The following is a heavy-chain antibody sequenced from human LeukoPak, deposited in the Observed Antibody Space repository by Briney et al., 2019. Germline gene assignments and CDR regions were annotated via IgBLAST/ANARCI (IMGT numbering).Heavy chain of an antibody. J-gene: IGHJ3*02. V-gene: IGHV4-59*02. Sequence: PSETLSLTCSVSGGSVGSNYWSWVRQPPGKGLEWIGYISYSGDTKYNPSLRSRLSMSVDTSKNQFSLRLSSVTAADTAVYFCARGPGEATDEAFDIWGQGTMVTVSS. D-gene: IGHD1-26*01. CDR1: GGSVGSNY. CDR2: ISYSGDT. CDR3: ARGPGEATDEAFDI.